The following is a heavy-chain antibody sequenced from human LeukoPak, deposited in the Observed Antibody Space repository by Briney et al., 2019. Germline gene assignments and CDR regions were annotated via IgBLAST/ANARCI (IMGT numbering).Heavy chain of an antibody. CDR2: IYHSGST. V-gene: IGHV4-4*02. Sequence: SETLSLTCAVSGGSISSSNWWSWVRPPPGKGLEWIGEIYHSGSTNYNPSLKSRVTIPVDKSKNQFSLKMSSVTAADTAVYFCARARYREINYAYAGGFYYMDVWGKGTTVTVSS. CDR3: ARARYREINYAYAGGFYYMDV. J-gene: IGHJ6*03. CDR1: GGSISSSNW. D-gene: IGHD1-26*01.